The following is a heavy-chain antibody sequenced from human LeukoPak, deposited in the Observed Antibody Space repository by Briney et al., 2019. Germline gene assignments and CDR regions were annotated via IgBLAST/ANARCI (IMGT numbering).Heavy chain of an antibody. CDR1: EFIFSSYV. CDR3: ARILGGGIDY. D-gene: IGHD3-16*01. CDR2: VSFDGRYK. Sequence: GGSLRLSCAASEFIFSSYVMSWVRQAPGEGLECVAIVSFDGRYKHYADSVEGRFTISRDNSNNTLYLQMKSLRTDDTAVYYCARILGGGIDYWGQGTLVTVSS. J-gene: IGHJ4*02. V-gene: IGHV3-30*04.